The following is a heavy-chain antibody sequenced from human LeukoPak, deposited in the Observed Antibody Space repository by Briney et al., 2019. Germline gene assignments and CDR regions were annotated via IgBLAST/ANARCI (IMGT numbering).Heavy chain of an antibody. CDR1: GFTFDTYA. Sequence: GGSLRLSCAASGFTFDTYAMAWVRQAPGKGLEWVSGISNGGGSTYYADSVKGRFIISRDNSKNTLYLQMNSLRAEDTAVYYCAKERRAKADYYDSSGYYYWGQGTLVTVSS. CDR3: AKERRAKADYYDSSGYYY. J-gene: IGHJ4*02. D-gene: IGHD3-22*01. CDR2: ISNGGGST. V-gene: IGHV3-23*01.